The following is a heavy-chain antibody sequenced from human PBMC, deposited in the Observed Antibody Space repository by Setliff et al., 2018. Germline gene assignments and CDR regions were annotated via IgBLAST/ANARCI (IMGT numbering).Heavy chain of an antibody. V-gene: IGHV4-4*07. J-gene: IGHJ6*03. D-gene: IGHD3-10*01. CDR1: GGSISSYY. CDR3: ARDSLWVREAKYYMVV. CDR2: IYIGGRT. Sequence: SETLSLTCTVSGGSISSYYWSWIRQPAGKGLEWIGHIYIGGRTDYNPSLTSRVTMLLDTSKNQFSLKVTSVTAADTAAYYCARDSLWVREAKYYMVVWGKGTTVTVSS.